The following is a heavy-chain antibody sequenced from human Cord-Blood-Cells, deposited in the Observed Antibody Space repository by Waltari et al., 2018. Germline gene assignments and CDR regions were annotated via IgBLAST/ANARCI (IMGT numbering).Heavy chain of an antibody. V-gene: IGHV1-69*09. CDR2: ILPILGIA. CDR1: GGTFSSYA. D-gene: IGHD3-22*01. Sequence: QVQLVQSGAEVKKPGSSVKVSGKASGGTFSSYAISWVRQAPGQGLEWMGRILPILGIANYAQKFQGRVTITADKSTSTAYRELSSLRSEDTAVYYCARTSRPLNHQDYDSSGYYNYWGQGTLVTVSS. J-gene: IGHJ4*02. CDR3: ARTSRPLNHQDYDSSGYYNY.